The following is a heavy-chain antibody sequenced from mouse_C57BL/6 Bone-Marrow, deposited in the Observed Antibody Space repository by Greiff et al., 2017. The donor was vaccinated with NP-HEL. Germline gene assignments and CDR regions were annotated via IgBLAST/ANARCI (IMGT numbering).Heavy chain of an antibody. D-gene: IGHD1-1*01. CDR3: ARDPYYYGSSHYYAMDY. J-gene: IGHJ4*01. V-gene: IGHV1-80*01. Sequence: VQGVESGAELVKPGASVKISCKASGYAFSSYWMNWVKQRPGKGLEWIGQIYPGDGDTNYNGKFKGKATLTADKSSSTAYMQLSSLTSEDSAVYFCARDPYYYGSSHYYAMDYWGQGTSVTVSS. CDR2: IYPGDGDT. CDR1: GYAFSSYW.